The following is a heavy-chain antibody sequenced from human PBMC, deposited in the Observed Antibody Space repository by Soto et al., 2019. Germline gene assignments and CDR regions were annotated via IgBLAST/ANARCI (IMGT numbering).Heavy chain of an antibody. CDR2: IIPIFGTA. J-gene: IGHJ6*02. CDR3: ARVGIALNYDYYGMDV. D-gene: IGHD6-13*01. Sequence: SVKVSCKSSGGTFSSYAISWVRQAPGQGLEWMGGIIPIFGTANYAQKFQGRVTITADESTSTAYMELSSLRSEDTAVYYCARVGIALNYDYYGMDVWGQGTTVTVSS. V-gene: IGHV1-69*13. CDR1: GGTFSSYA.